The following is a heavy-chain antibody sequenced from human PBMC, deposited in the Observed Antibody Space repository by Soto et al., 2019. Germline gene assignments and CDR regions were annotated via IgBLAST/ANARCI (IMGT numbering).Heavy chain of an antibody. CDR3: GRAKGGLIDH. V-gene: IGHV3-30-3*01. CDR2: ISSDGSNK. J-gene: IGHJ4*02. Sequence: QVHLVESGGGVVQPGRSLRLSCAASAFTFSSYPMYWVRQAPGKGLEWVADISSDGSNKYYADAAKGRLTVSRDNSKNTLYLQMNSLSAEDTAVYYCGRAKGGLIDHWGQGTLVTVSS. CDR1: AFTFSSYP. D-gene: IGHD3-16*01.